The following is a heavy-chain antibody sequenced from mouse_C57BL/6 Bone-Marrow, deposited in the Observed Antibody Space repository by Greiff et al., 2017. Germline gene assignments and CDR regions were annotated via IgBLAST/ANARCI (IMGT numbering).Heavy chain of an antibody. Sequence: VQLQQSGAELVRPGASVKLSCTASGFNIKDDYMHWVKQRPEQGLEWIGWIDPGNGDTAYASKFQGKATITADTTSNTAYLQLSSLTSEDTAVCYCTTRRFLDYWGQGTSVTVSS. V-gene: IGHV14-4*01. CDR1: GFNIKDDY. CDR3: TTRRFLDY. J-gene: IGHJ4*01. CDR2: IDPGNGDT.